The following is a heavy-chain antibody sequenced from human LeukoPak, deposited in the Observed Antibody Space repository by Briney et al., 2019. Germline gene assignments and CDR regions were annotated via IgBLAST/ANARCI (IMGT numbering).Heavy chain of an antibody. Sequence: PSETLSLTCAVYGGSFSGYYWSWIRQPPGKGLEWIGEINHSGSTNYNPSLKSRVTISVDTSKHQFSLKLSSVTATDTAVYYCARGQVEWLRFGIYGPWGQGTLVTVSS. CDR2: INHSGST. D-gene: IGHD5-12*01. CDR3: ARGQVEWLRFGIYGP. CDR1: GGSFSGYY. V-gene: IGHV4-34*01. J-gene: IGHJ5*02.